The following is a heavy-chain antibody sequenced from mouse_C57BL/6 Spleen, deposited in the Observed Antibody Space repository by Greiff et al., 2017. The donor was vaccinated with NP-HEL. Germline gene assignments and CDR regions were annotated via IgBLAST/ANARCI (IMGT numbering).Heavy chain of an antibody. Sequence: EVQVVESGGGLVKPGGSLKLSCAASGFTFSSYAMSWVRQTPEKRLEWVATISDGGSYTYYPDNVKGRFTISRDNAKNNLYLQMSHLKSEDTAMYYCARDGYYDSLYFDYWGQGTTLTVSS. CDR3: ARDGYYDSLYFDY. V-gene: IGHV5-4*01. J-gene: IGHJ2*01. D-gene: IGHD2-4*01. CDR1: GFTFSSYA. CDR2: ISDGGSYT.